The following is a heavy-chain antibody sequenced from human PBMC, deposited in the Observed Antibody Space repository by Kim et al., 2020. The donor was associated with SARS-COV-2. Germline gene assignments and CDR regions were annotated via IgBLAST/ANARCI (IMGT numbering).Heavy chain of an antibody. Sequence: GGSLRLSCAASGFTFSSYGMHWVRQAPGKGLEWVAVIWYDGSNKYYADSVKGRFTISRDNSKNTLYLQMNSLRAEDTAVYYCARDPGVGGYCSGGSCYSNAGGGGYYYYGMDVWGQGTTVTVSS. V-gene: IGHV3-33*01. CDR2: IWYDGSNK. D-gene: IGHD2-15*01. J-gene: IGHJ6*02. CDR3: ARDPGVGGYCSGGSCYSNAGGGGYYYYGMDV. CDR1: GFTFSSYG.